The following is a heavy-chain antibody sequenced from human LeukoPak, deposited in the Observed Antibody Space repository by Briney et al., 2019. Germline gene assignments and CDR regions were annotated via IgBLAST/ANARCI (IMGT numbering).Heavy chain of an antibody. Sequence: GRSLRLSCAASGFTFSSYGMHWVRQAPGKGLEWVAVIWYDGSNKYYADSVKGRFTVSRDNSKNTLYLQMNSLRAEDTAVYYCARGEVVVVPAVTYYFDYWGQGTLVTVSS. CDR2: IWYDGSNK. V-gene: IGHV3-33*01. J-gene: IGHJ4*02. CDR1: GFTFSSYG. CDR3: ARGEVVVVPAVTYYFDY. D-gene: IGHD2-2*01.